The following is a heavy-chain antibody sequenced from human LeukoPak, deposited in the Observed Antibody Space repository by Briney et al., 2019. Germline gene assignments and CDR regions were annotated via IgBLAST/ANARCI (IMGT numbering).Heavy chain of an antibody. CDR1: GFTFSSYS. V-gene: IGHV3-21*04. J-gene: IGHJ4*02. CDR3: AKDLKVFDY. Sequence: GGSLRLSCAVSGFTFSSYSMIWVRQAPGKGLEWVSSISSTSNYTHYVDSVKGRFTISRDNAKNSLYLQMNSLRAEDTAVYYCAKDLKVFDYWGQGTLVTVSS. CDR2: ISSTSNYT.